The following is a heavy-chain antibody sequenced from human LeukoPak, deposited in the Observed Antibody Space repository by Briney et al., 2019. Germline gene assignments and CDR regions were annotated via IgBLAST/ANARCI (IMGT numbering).Heavy chain of an antibody. J-gene: IGHJ5*02. CDR1: GYTFTSYD. CDR3: ARGAMTTGPNWFDP. V-gene: IGHV1-8*01. D-gene: IGHD4-11*01. CDR2: MNPNSGNT. Sequence: ASVKVSCKXSGYTFTSYDINWVRQATGQGLERMGWMNPNSGNTGYAQKFQGRVTMTRNTSISTAYMELSSLRSEDTAVYYCARGAMTTGPNWFDPWGQGTLVTASS.